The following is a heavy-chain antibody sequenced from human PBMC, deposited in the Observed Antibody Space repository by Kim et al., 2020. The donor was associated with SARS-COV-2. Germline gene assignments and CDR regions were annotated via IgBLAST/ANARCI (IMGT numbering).Heavy chain of an antibody. J-gene: IGHJ6*02. CDR3: AKDMVTGDPYYDIFRREYYYYGMDV. D-gene: IGHD3-9*01. V-gene: IGHV3-23*01. Sequence: GGSLRLSCAASGFTFSSYAMSWVRQAPGKGLEWVSAISGSGGSTYYADSVKGRFTISRDNSKNTLYLQMNSLRAEDTAVYYCAKDMVTGDPYYDIFRREYYYYGMDVWGQGTTVTVSS. CDR2: ISGSGGST. CDR1: GFTFSSYA.